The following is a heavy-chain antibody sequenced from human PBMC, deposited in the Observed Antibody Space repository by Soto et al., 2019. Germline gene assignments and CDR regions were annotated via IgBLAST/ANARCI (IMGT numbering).Heavy chain of an antibody. J-gene: IGHJ4*02. CDR3: AREAAAGLVY. CDR2: MNPNSDNT. Sequence: QVKLVQSGAEVKKPGASVKVSCKASGYSFTSYDINWVRQATGQGLEWMGWMNPNSDNTAYAQKFQGRVTMTRNTSIRTVYMELSSLRSEDTAVYYCAREAAAGLVYWGQGTLVTVSS. V-gene: IGHV1-8*01. CDR1: GYSFTSYD. D-gene: IGHD6-13*01.